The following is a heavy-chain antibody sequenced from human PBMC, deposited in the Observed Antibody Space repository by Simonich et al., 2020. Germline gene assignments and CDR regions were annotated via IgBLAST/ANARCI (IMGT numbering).Heavy chain of an antibody. J-gene: IGHJ4*02. CDR1: GFTFSSYA. CDR3: ARDGERYCGGDCYSYFDY. Sequence: QVQLVESGGGVVQPGRSLRLSCAASGFTFSSYAMHWVRQAPGKGIEWVEVKSYDGSNKDYADSVKGRFTISRDNSKNTLYLQMNSLRAEDTAVYYCARDGERYCGGDCYSYFDYWGQGTLVTVSS. D-gene: IGHD2-21*02. V-gene: IGHV3-30*07. CDR2: KSYDGSNK.